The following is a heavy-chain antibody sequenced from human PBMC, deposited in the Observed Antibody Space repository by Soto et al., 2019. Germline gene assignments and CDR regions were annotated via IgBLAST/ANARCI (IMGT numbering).Heavy chain of an antibody. CDR1: GDSISNTNW. D-gene: IGHD6-13*01. V-gene: IGHV4-4*02. CDR3: ARGERQQQRDT. CDR2: IYHSGDT. J-gene: IGHJ5*02. Sequence: PSETLSLTCAVSGDSISNTNWWSWVRQPQGKGLEWIGEIYHSGDTNYNPSLKSRVILSVDKSKNQFFLKVNSVTAADTAVYYCARGERQQQRDTWGRGILVTVSS.